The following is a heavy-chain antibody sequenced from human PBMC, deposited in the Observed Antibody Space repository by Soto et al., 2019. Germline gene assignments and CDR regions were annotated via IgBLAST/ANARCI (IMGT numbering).Heavy chain of an antibody. J-gene: IGHJ6*02. Sequence: GASVKVSCKASGGTFSSYAISCVRHAPGQGLEWMGGIIPIFGTANYAQKFQGRVTITADESTSTAYMELSSLRSEDTAVYYCANWERAYYYYGMDVWGQGTTVTVSS. CDR1: GGTFSSYA. CDR2: IIPIFGTA. V-gene: IGHV1-69*13. D-gene: IGHD1-1*01. CDR3: ANWERAYYYYGMDV.